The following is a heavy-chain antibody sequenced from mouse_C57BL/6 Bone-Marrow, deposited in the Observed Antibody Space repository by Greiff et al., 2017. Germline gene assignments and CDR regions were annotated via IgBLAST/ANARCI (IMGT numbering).Heavy chain of an antibody. CDR1: GYTFTSYW. CDR3: ARCYGSLSYAMDY. CDR2: FYPGSGST. V-gene: IGHV1-55*01. Sequence: QVQLQQPGAELVKPGASVKMSCKASGYTFTSYWITWVKQRPGQGLEWIGDFYPGSGSTNYNEKFKSKATLTVDTASSTAYMQLSSLTSEDSAVYYCARCYGSLSYAMDYWGQGTSVTVSS. J-gene: IGHJ4*01. D-gene: IGHD1-1*01.